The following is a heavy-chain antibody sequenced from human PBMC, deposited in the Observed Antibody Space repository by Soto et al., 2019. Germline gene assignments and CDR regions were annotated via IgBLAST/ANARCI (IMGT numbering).Heavy chain of an antibody. J-gene: IGHJ6*02. V-gene: IGHV3-23*01. D-gene: IGHD1-1*01. CDR2: IGGSGGWT. Sequence: GGSLRLSCAASGFTFSSYAMNWVRQAPGKGLEWVSGIGGSGGWTSYADSVKGRFTISRDNSKNTLYLQMDSLRAEDSAVYYCAKTWRNDRLSAVDVWGQGTTVTVSS. CDR1: GFTFSSYA. CDR3: AKTWRNDRLSAVDV.